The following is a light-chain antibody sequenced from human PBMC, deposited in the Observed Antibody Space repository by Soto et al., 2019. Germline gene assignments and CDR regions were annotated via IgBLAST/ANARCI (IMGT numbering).Light chain of an antibody. CDR2: ATS. Sequence: DIEMTQSPSFVSASVGDRVTITCRASQGISNWLAWYQQKPGKAPKLLIYATSNLQGGVPSRFSGSGSGTDFTLTIGSLQPEDSATYYCQQSSSFPLTFGPGTKVDIK. CDR1: QGISNW. CDR3: QQSSSFPLT. J-gene: IGKJ3*01. V-gene: IGKV1-12*01.